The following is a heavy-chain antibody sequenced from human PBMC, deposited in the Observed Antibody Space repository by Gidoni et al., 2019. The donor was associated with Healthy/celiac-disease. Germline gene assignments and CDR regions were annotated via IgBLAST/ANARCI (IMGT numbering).Heavy chain of an antibody. CDR1: GFTFDDYT. J-gene: IGHJ4*02. D-gene: IGHD3-10*01. V-gene: IGHV3-43*01. Sequence: EVQLVESGGVVVQPGGSLRLSCAASGFTFDDYTMHWVRQAPGKGLEWVSLISWDGGSTYYADSVKGRFTISRDNSKNSLYLQMNSLRTEDTALYYCAKGDPNYYGLGDYWGQGTLVTVSS. CDR2: ISWDGGST. CDR3: AKGDPNYYGLGDY.